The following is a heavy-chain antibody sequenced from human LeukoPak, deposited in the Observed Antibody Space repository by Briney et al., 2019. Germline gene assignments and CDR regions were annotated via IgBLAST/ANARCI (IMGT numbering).Heavy chain of an antibody. J-gene: IGHJ6*03. V-gene: IGHV4-59*01. D-gene: IGHD4-17*01. Sequence: SETLSLTCTVSGGSISSYYWSWIRQPPGKGLEWIGYIYYSGSTNCNPSLKSRVTISVDTSKNQFSLKLSSVTAADTAVYYCAMTTVTTWDYYYYMDVWGKGTTVTVSS. CDR3: AMTTVTTWDYYYYMDV. CDR1: GGSISSYY. CDR2: IYYSGST.